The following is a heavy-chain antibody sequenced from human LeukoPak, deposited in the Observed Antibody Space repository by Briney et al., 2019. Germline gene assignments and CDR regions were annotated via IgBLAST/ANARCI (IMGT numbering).Heavy chain of an antibody. J-gene: IGHJ4*02. V-gene: IGHV3-48*04. Sequence: PGGSLRLSCTASGFTFSTYSMNWVRQAPGKGLEWVSYISSSSSTIYYADSVKGRFTISRDNAKNSLYLQMNSLRAEDTAVYYCARDLSCGGYGYSCFDSWGQGTLVTVSS. D-gene: IGHD3-16*01. CDR2: ISSSSSTI. CDR1: GFTFSTYS. CDR3: ARDLSCGGYGYSCFDS.